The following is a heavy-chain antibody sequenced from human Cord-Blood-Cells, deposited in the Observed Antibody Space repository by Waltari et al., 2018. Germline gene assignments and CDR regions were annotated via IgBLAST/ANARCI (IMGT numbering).Heavy chain of an antibody. V-gene: IGHV4-59*01. CDR1: GGSISSYY. J-gene: IGHJ3*02. CDR3: AREPPGIIAAAGNGAFDI. Sequence: QVQLQESGPGLVKPSETLSLTCTVSGGSISSYYWSWIRQPPGQGLEWIGYIYYSGSTNYNPSLKSRVTISVDTSKNQFSLKLSSVTAADTAVYYCAREPPGIIAAAGNGAFDIWGQGTMVTVSS. CDR2: IYYSGST. D-gene: IGHD6-13*01.